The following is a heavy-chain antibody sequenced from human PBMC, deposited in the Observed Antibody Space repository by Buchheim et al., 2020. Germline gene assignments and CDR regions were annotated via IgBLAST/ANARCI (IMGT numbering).Heavy chain of an antibody. Sequence: QVQLVESGGGVVQPGRSLRLSCAASGFTFSSYGMHWVRQAPGKGLEWVAVTSYDGSNKYYADSAKGRFTISRDNSKNTLYLQMNSLRAEDTAVYYCAKDGGDSQWFDYWGQGTL. CDR3: AKDGGDSQWFDY. CDR2: TSYDGSNK. CDR1: GFTFSSYG. V-gene: IGHV3-30*18. J-gene: IGHJ4*02. D-gene: IGHD2-21*02.